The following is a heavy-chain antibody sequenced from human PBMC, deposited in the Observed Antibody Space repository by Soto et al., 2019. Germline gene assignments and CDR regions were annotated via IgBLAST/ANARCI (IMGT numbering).Heavy chain of an antibody. Sequence: ASVKVSCKASGYTFINYYMHWVRQAPGQGLEWMGIINPNGGSTTYAQKFQGRVTLTRDTSTNTVNMKLSSLRSEDTAVYYCAADRYCGGDCYSWNAFDIWGQGTMVTVSS. CDR2: INPNGGST. J-gene: IGHJ3*02. V-gene: IGHV1-46*03. CDR3: AADRYCGGDCYSWNAFDI. CDR1: GYTFINYY. D-gene: IGHD2-21*02.